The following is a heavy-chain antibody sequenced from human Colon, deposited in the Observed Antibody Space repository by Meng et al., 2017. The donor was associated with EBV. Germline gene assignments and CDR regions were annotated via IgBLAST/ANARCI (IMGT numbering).Heavy chain of an antibody. D-gene: IGHD3-3*01. V-gene: IGHV4-34*01. CDR2: INESGST. Sequence: QVQLEQWGAGLLKPSETLSITCAAYGGSFSNSYWSGIRQPPGKRLEWIGEINESGSTKYNPSLKSRVTILMDTSKNQFSLRLSSVTAADTAVYYCRNAFCSAEAGCSDQWGQGTLVTVSS. CDR1: GGSFSNSY. CDR3: RNAFCSAEAGCSDQ. J-gene: IGHJ4*02.